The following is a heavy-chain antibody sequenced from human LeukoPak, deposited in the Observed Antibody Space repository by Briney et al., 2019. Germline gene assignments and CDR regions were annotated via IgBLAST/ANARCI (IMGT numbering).Heavy chain of an antibody. CDR2: IYNDGSGT. J-gene: IGHJ4*02. D-gene: IGHD6-6*01. CDR3: TRESGSSRFFDY. CDR1: GFTFSDHW. Sequence: GGSLRLSCAASGFTFSDHWMHWVRQAPGKGLEWVSRIYNDGSGTSYADSVAGRFTISRDNAKNTVYLQMNGLRADDTAVYYCTRESGSSRFFDYWGQGTPVTVSS. V-gene: IGHV3-74*03.